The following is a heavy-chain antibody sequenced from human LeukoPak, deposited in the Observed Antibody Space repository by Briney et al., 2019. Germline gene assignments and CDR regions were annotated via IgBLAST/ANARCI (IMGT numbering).Heavy chain of an antibody. D-gene: IGHD3-22*01. J-gene: IGHJ4*02. CDR2: ISGSGGST. V-gene: IGHV3-23*01. CDR3: AKDLYYYDSSGYWGGSYFDY. CDR1: GFTFSSYA. Sequence: GGSLRLSCAASGFTFSSYAMSWVRQAPGKGLEWVSAISGSGGSTYYADSVKGRFTISRDNSKNTLYLQMNSLRAEDTAVYYCAKDLYYYDSSGYWGGSYFDYWGQGTLVTVSS.